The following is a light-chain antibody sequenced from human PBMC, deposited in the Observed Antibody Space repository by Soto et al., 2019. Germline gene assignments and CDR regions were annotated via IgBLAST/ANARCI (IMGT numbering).Light chain of an antibody. V-gene: IGLV2-18*02. CDR2: EVS. CDR3: CSYTSSNTLV. J-gene: IGLJ3*02. Sequence: QSALTQPPSVSGSPGQSVTISCTGTRSDVGGYARVSWYQQPPGTAPKLMIYEVSHRPSGVPDRFSGSKSANTASLTISGLQAEDEADYYCCSYTSSNTLVFGGGTQLTVL. CDR1: RSDVGGYAR.